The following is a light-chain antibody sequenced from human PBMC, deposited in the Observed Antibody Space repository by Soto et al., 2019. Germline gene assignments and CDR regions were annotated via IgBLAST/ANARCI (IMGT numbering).Light chain of an antibody. J-gene: IGLJ3*02. CDR3: QVWDSPTAWV. Sequence: SYELTQPLSVSVALGQTATLTCGGDNIGDKGVHWYQQRPGQAPILVIYRDSNRPSGIPERFSGSNSGNTATLIISGAEAGDEADYYCQVWDSPTAWVFGGGTKLTVL. V-gene: IGLV3-9*01. CDR2: RDS. CDR1: NIGDKG.